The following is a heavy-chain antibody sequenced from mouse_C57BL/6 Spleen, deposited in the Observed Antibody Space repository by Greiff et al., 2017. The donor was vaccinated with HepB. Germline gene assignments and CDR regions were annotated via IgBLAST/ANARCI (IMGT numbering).Heavy chain of an antibody. J-gene: IGHJ2*01. V-gene: IGHV3-6*01. Sequence: ESGPGLVKPSQSLSLTCSVTGYSITSGYYWNWIRQFPGNKLEWMGYISYDGSNNYNPSLKNRISITRDTSKNQFFLKLNSVTTEDTATYYCARAYYYGSSPSFDYWGQGTTLTVSS. CDR1: GYSITSGYY. CDR3: ARAYYYGSSPSFDY. CDR2: ISYDGSN. D-gene: IGHD1-1*01.